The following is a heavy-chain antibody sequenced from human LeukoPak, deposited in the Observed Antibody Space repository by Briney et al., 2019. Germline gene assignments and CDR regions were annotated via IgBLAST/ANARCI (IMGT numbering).Heavy chain of an antibody. CDR2: IYYSGST. CDR1: GGSISSYY. CDR3: ARHSSGWYDPLTY. V-gene: IGHV4-59*08. J-gene: IGHJ4*02. Sequence: PSETLSLTCTVSGGSISSYYWSWTRQPPGKGLEWIGNIYYSGSTNYNPSLKSRVTISVDTSKNQFSLKLRSVTAADTAVYYCARHSSGWYDPLTYWGQGTLVTVSS. D-gene: IGHD6-19*01.